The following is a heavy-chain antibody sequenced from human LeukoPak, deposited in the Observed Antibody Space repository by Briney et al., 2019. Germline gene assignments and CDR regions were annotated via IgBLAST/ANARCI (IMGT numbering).Heavy chain of an antibody. J-gene: IGHJ4*02. V-gene: IGHV1-8*01. CDR1: GYTFTSYD. CDR3: ARMRSGSYSLSGY. D-gene: IGHD3-10*01. Sequence: ASVKVSCKASGYTFTSYDINWVRQATGQGLEWMGWMNPNSGNTGYAQNFQGRVSMTSNTSISTAYMELSNLRSEDTAVYFCARMRSGSYSLSGYWGQGTLVTVSS. CDR2: MNPNSGNT.